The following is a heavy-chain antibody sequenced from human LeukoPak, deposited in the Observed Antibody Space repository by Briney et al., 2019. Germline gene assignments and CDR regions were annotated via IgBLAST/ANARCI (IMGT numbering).Heavy chain of an antibody. CDR2: MYYSGST. Sequence: SETLSLTCTVSGDSISSYYWSWIRQPPGKGLEWIGYMYYSGSTNYNPSLKSRVTITVDESKNQSSLKLRSVTTADTAVYYCARLRRAGWLEYYFDYWGQGTLVTVSS. J-gene: IGHJ4*02. D-gene: IGHD6-19*01. CDR1: GDSISSYY. CDR3: ARLRRAGWLEYYFDY. V-gene: IGHV4-59*01.